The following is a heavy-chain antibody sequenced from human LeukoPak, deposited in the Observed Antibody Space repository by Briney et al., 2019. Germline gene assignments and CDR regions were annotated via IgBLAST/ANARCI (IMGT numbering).Heavy chain of an antibody. V-gene: IGHV1-2*02. CDR3: ARTTVTNSRFDY. J-gene: IGHJ4*02. D-gene: IGHD4-17*01. Sequence: ASVKVSCKASGYTFTGYYMHWVRQAPGQGLEWMGWINPNSGGTNYAQKFQGRVTMTRDTSISTAYMELSRLRSDDTAVYYCARTTVTNSRFDYWGQGTLVTVSS. CDR2: INPNSGGT. CDR1: GYTFTGYY.